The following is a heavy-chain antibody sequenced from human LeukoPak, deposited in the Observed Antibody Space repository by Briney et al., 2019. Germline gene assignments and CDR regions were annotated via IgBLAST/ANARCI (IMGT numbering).Heavy chain of an antibody. CDR3: AKDLSRYFDWLSLPDY. J-gene: IGHJ4*02. CDR1: GFTFSSFG. CDR2: ISSSSSTI. Sequence: QSGGSLRLSCAASGFTFSSFGMNWVRQAPGKGLEWVSYISSSSSTIYYADSVKGRFTISRDNAKNSLYLQMNSLRAEDTAVYYCAKDLSRYFDWLSLPDYWGQGTLVTVSS. V-gene: IGHV3-48*01. D-gene: IGHD3-9*01.